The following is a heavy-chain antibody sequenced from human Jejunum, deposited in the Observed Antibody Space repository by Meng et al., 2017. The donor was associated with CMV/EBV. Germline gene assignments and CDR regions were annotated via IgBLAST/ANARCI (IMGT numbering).Heavy chain of an antibody. CDR2: ISGSGRTT. CDR1: GFTFSSFS. CDR3: AKESYSNDLDY. Sequence: CAASGFTFSSFSLISVRQAPGRGLEWVSTISGSGRTTSYADSVKGRFTISRDNSKNMLYVEMNSLRAEDTAVYYCAKESYSNDLDYWGQGTLVTVSS. J-gene: IGHJ4*02. D-gene: IGHD4-11*01. V-gene: IGHV3-23*01.